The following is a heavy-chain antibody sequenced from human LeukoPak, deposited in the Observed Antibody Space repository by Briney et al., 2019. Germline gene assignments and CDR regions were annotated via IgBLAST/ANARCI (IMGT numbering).Heavy chain of an antibody. CDR3: ARVTTVTTFGFDP. CDR1: GFTFSSYE. CDR2: SSSSATTI. Sequence: GGSLRLSCAASGFTFSSYEMNWVRQAPGKGLEWISYSSSSATTIYYADAVKGRFTISRDNAKNSLYLQMNSLRAEDTAVYYCARVTTVTTFGFDPWGQGTLVTVSS. J-gene: IGHJ5*02. D-gene: IGHD4-11*01. V-gene: IGHV3-48*03.